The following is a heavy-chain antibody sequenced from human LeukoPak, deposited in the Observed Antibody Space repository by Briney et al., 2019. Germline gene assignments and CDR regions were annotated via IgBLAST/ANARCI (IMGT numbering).Heavy chain of an antibody. D-gene: IGHD4-17*01. Sequence: ASVKVSCKASGYTFTSYAMHWVRQAPGQRLEWMGWFNAGNGNTKYSQKFQGRVTITRDTSASTAYMELSSLRSEDTAVYYCAGSDYGDSPDFDYWGQGTLVTVSS. V-gene: IGHV1-3*01. CDR3: AGSDYGDSPDFDY. CDR2: FNAGNGNT. J-gene: IGHJ4*02. CDR1: GYTFTSYA.